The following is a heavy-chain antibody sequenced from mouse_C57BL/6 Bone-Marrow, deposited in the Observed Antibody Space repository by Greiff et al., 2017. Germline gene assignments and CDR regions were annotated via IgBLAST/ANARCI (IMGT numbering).Heavy chain of an antibody. V-gene: IGHV2-2*01. CDR2: IWSGGST. CDR3: ARKGRFAY. J-gene: IGHJ3*01. Sequence: QVQLQQSGPGLVQPSQSLSITCTVSGFSLTSYGVHWVRQSPGKGLEWLGVIWSGGSTDYNAAFISRLSISKDNSKSQVFFKMNSLQADDTARYYCARKGRFAYWGQGTRVTVSA. CDR1: GFSLTSYG.